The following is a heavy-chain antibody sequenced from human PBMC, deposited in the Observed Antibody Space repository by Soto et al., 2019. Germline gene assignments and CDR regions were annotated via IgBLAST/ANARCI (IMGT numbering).Heavy chain of an antibody. V-gene: IGHV4-59*08. D-gene: IGHD6-19*01. CDR3: ARHTVVAGSRYYYLDG. Sequence: SETLSLTCTVSGGSINSYYWSWIRQPPGKGLEWIAYIYYSGSTNYNPALKSRVTISIDTSKKQFSLRLSSVTAADTAVYYCARHTVVAGSRYYYLDGWGKGTTVTVSS. CDR1: GGSINSYY. J-gene: IGHJ6*03. CDR2: IYYSGST.